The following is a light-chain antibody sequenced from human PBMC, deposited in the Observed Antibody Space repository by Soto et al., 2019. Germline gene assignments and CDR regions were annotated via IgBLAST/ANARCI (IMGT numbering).Light chain of an antibody. J-gene: IGKJ2*01. Sequence: EIVMTQSPATLSVSPGERATLSCRASQSVSSNLAWYQQKPGQAPRLLIYSVSTRATGIPARFSGSGSGTEFTLTIRSLQSEDFAVYYCQQYNNWPYTFGQGTKLEIK. V-gene: IGKV3-15*01. CDR3: QQYNNWPYT. CDR2: SVS. CDR1: QSVSSN.